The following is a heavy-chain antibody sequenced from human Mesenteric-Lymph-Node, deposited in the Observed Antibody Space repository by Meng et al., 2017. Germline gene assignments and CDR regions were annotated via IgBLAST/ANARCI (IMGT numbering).Heavy chain of an antibody. V-gene: IGHV4-34*01. D-gene: IGHD6-13*01. Sequence: SETLSLTCAVYGGSFSGYYWSWIRQPPGKGLEWIGEINHSGSTHYNPSLKSRVTISVDTSKNQFSLKLSSVTAADTAVYYCARVTMRGYSRSWYERVRANYGMDVWGQGTTVTVSS. J-gene: IGHJ6*02. CDR1: GGSFSGYY. CDR3: ARVTMRGYSRSWYERVRANYGMDV. CDR2: INHSGST.